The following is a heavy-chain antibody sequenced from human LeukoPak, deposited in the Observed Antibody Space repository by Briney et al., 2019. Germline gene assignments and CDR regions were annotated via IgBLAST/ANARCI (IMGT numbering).Heavy chain of an antibody. J-gene: IGHJ6*02. CDR2: INDSGTN. CDR1: GGSFSGYY. D-gene: IGHD3-9*01. V-gene: IGHV4-34*01. CDR3: ARLRHYDNYYYYGMDV. Sequence: SETLSLTCAVYGGSFSGYYWSWIRQPPGNGLEWIGEINDSGTNNHNPSLTSRVTTSVDTSKNQFSLKLSSVTAADTAVYYCARLRHYDNYYYYGMDVWGQGTTVTVSS.